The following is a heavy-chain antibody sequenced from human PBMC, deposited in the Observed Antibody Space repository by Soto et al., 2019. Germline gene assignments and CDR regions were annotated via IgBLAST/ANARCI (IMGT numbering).Heavy chain of an antibody. D-gene: IGHD3-10*01. Sequence: ASVKVSCKASGYTFTSYGISWERQAPGQGLEWMGWISAYNGNTNYAQKLQGRVTMTTDTSTSTAYMELRSLRSDDTAVYYCARPPLSGFGKYAMDVWGQGTTVTVSS. J-gene: IGHJ6*02. CDR2: ISAYNGNT. V-gene: IGHV1-18*01. CDR1: GYTFTSYG. CDR3: ARPPLSGFGKYAMDV.